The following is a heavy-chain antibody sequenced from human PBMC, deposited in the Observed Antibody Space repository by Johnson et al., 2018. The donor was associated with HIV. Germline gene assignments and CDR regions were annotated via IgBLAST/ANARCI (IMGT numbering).Heavy chain of an antibody. D-gene: IGHD3-3*01. CDR2: ISWSSGTI. CDR1: GFTFSDYY. J-gene: IGHJ3*02. V-gene: IGHV3-9*01. Sequence: VQLVESGGGLVKPGGSLRLSCAASGFTFSDYYIHWVRQAPGKGLDWVSRISWSSGTIGYADSVKGRFTMSRDNAKNSLYLYMNGLRAEETALYYCTTVLQFLEWNINDAFDIWGLGTMVTVSS. CDR3: TTVLQFLEWNINDAFDI.